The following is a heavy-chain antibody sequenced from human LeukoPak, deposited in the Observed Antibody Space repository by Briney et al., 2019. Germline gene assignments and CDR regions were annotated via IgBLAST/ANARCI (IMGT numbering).Heavy chain of an antibody. CDR1: GYTLTELS. D-gene: IGHD6-19*01. J-gene: IGHJ4*02. CDR2: FDPEDGET. Sequence: GASVKVSCKVSGYTLTELSMRWVRQAPGKGLEWMGGFDPEDGETIYAQKFQGRVTMTEDTSTDTAYMELSSLRSEDTAVYYCATADSSGWYIDYWGQGTLVTVSS. V-gene: IGHV1-24*01. CDR3: ATADSSGWYIDY.